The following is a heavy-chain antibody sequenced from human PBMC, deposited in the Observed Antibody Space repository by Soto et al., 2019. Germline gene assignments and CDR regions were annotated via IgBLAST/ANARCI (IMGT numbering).Heavy chain of an antibody. CDR1: GFTFSSYA. Sequence: GGSLRLSCAASGFTFSSYAMHWVRQAPGKGLEWVAVISYDGSNKYYADSVKGRFTISRDNSKNTLYLQMNSLRAEDTAVYYCARGLSEYSSSSEGFDYWGQGTLVTVS. CDR2: ISYDGSNK. CDR3: ARGLSEYSSSSEGFDY. V-gene: IGHV3-30*04. D-gene: IGHD6-6*01. J-gene: IGHJ4*02.